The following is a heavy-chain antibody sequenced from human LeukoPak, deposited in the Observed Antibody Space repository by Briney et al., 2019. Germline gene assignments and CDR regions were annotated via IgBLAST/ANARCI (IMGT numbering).Heavy chain of an antibody. J-gene: IGHJ6*02. CDR3: ARDSSSWSLVYYYYGMDV. V-gene: IGHV1-3*01. CDR2: INAGNHNT. D-gene: IGHD6-13*01. CDR1: GYTFTSYT. Sequence: ASVKVSCKASGYTFTSYTIHWLRQAPGQRLEWMGWINAGNHNTRYSQKFQGRVTITRDTSASTATMELSSLGSEDTAVYYCARDSSSWSLVYYYYGMDVWGQGTTVTVSS.